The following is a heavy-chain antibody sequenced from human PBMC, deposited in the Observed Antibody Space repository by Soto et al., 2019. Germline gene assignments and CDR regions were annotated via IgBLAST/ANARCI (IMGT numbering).Heavy chain of an antibody. CDR3: ARGRYYYDGSGYYYVRPRDHYYYYGMDV. V-gene: IGHV1-3*01. CDR1: GYTFTSYA. CDR2: INAGNGNT. J-gene: IGHJ6*02. D-gene: IGHD3-22*01. Sequence: ASVKVSCKASGYTFTSYAMHWVRQAPGQRLEWMGWINAGNGNTKYSQKFQGRVTITRDTSASTAYMELSSLRSEDTAVYYCARGRYYYDGSGYYYVRPRDHYYYYGMDVWGQGTTVTVSS.